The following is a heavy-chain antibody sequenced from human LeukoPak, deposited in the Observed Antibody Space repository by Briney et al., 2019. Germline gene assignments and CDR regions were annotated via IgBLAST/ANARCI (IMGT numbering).Heavy chain of an antibody. Sequence: ASVKVSCKASGYTFTSYGISWVRQAPGQGLEWMGWISAYNGNTNYAQKLQGRVTMTTDTSTSTAYMELRSLRSDDTAVYYCARDRSHRGYDILTGWGQGTLDTVSS. CDR3: ARDRSHRGYDILTG. CDR2: ISAYNGNT. CDR1: GYTFTSYG. V-gene: IGHV1-18*01. D-gene: IGHD3-9*01. J-gene: IGHJ4*02.